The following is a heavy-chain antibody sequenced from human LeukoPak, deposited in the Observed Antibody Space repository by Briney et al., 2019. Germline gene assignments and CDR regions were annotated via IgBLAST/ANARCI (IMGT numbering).Heavy chain of an antibody. CDR3: AKSSRNYDFWSPFDY. D-gene: IGHD3-3*01. V-gene: IGHV3-30*02. Sequence: GGSLRLSCAASGFTFSSYGMHWVRQAPGKGLEWVAFIRYDGSNKYYADSVKGRFTISRDNSKNTLYLQMNSLRAEDTAVYYCAKSSRNYDFWSPFDYWGQGTLVTVSS. CDR1: GFTFSSYG. J-gene: IGHJ4*02. CDR2: IRYDGSNK.